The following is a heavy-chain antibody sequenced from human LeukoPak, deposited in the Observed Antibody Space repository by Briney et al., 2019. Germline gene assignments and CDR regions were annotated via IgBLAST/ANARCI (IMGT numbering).Heavy chain of an antibody. CDR1: GYTFTGYH. CDR2: INPNSGGT. CDR3: ARDVDYYDSSGYYYDFDY. Sequence: ASVKVSCKASGYTFTGYHMHWVRQAPGQGLEWMGWINPNSGGTNYAQKFQGRVTMTRDKSISTAYMELSRLRSDDTAVYYCARDVDYYDSSGYYYDFDYRGQGTLVTVSS. J-gene: IGHJ4*02. V-gene: IGHV1-2*02. D-gene: IGHD3-22*01.